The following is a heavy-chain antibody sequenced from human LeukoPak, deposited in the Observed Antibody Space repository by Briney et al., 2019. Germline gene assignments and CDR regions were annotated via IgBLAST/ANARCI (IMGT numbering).Heavy chain of an antibody. CDR2: ISCGENNK. CDR1: GFTFSSYA. D-gene: IGHD6-13*01. V-gene: IGHV3-30*04. CDR3: ARLPTGRAAADTGRVH. J-gene: IGHJ4*02. Sequence: GGSLRLSCVASGFTFSSYAMHWVRQAPGKGLEWVAVISCGENNKYYAHSVKVRFTISRDDSNNALYQQKNSLRAEDTAVYYGARLPTGRAAADTGRVHWAQGTLVTVSS.